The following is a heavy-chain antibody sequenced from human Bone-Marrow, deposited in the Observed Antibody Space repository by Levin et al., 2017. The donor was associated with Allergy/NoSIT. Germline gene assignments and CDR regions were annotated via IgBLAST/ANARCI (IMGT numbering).Heavy chain of an antibody. J-gene: IGHJ4*02. CDR2: INPTNGDT. V-gene: IGHV1-2*02. CDR3: GRGGSGRIDY. D-gene: IGHD3-10*01. CDR1: GYTFTAAY. Sequence: GESLKISCKASGYTFTAAYIHWVRQAPGQRPEWMGWINPTNGDTKFAQRFEGRVTMTRETSTTTAYLEVMRLTSDDTAVYYCGRGGSGRIDYWGQGALVTVSS.